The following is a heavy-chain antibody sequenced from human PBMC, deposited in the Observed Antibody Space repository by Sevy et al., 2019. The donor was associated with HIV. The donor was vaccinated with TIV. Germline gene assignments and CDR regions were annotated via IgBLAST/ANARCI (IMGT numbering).Heavy chain of an antibody. CDR2: ISGSGGST. J-gene: IGHJ2*01. Sequence: GGSLRLFCAASGFTFSSYDMSWVRQAPGKGLEWVSDISGSGGSTYYADSVKGRFTISRDNSKNTLYLQMNSLRAEDTAVYYCAKDGGYSSGWYELGYFDLWGRGTLVTVSS. CDR3: AKDGGYSSGWYELGYFDL. D-gene: IGHD6-19*01. CDR1: GFTFSSYD. V-gene: IGHV3-23*01.